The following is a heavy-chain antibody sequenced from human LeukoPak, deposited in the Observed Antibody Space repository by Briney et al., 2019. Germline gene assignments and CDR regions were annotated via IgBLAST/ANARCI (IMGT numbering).Heavy chain of an antibody. CDR2: ISSSSGYI. CDR1: GFTFSFYT. CDR3: ARTGVAYDFDY. J-gene: IGHJ4*02. Sequence: KAGGSLRLSCVDSGFTFSFYTMNWVRQAPGKGLEWVSSISSSSGYIHYADSVKGRFTISRDNAKNSLYLQMNSLRAEDTAVYYCARTGVAYDFDYWGQGTLVTVSS. V-gene: IGHV3-21*01. D-gene: IGHD7-27*01.